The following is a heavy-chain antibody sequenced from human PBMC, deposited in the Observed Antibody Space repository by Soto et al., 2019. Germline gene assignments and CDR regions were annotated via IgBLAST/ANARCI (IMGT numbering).Heavy chain of an antibody. CDR3: ARDQSTCSGGSCYSGFDY. CDR2: IWYDGSNK. CDR1: GFTFSSYG. J-gene: IGHJ4*02. D-gene: IGHD2-15*01. V-gene: IGHV3-33*01. Sequence: QVQLVESGGGVVQPVRPLRLFCAASGFTFSSYGMHWVRQAPVTGLEWVAVIWYDGSNKYYADSVKGRFTISRDNSKNTLYLQMNSLRAEDTAVYYCARDQSTCSGGSCYSGFDYWGQGTLVTVSS.